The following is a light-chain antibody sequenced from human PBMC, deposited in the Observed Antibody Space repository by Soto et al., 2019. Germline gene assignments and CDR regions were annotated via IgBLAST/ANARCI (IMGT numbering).Light chain of an antibody. V-gene: IGLV2-14*01. Sequence: QSVLTQPASVSGSPGQSITISCTGTSSDVGGYNYVSWYQQHPGKAPKLMIYDVSNWPSGVSNRFSGSKSGNTASLTISGLQAEDEADYYCSSYTSSSTFFGTGTKLTVL. J-gene: IGLJ1*01. CDR1: SSDVGGYNY. CDR3: SSYTSSSTF. CDR2: DVS.